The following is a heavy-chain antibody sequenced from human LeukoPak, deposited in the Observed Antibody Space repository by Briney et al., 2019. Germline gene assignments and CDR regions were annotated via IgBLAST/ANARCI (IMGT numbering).Heavy chain of an antibody. CDR2: INWNGGST. CDR1: GFTFDDYG. D-gene: IGHD2-2*01. J-gene: IGHJ4*02. V-gene: IGHV3-20*04. CDR3: ARAGGYCSSTSCYASDY. Sequence: GGSLRLSCAASGFTFDDYGLSWVRQAPGKGLEWVSTINWNGGSTGYADSVKGRFTISRDNAKNTLYLQMGSLRAEDMAVYYCARAGGYCSSTSCYASDYWGQGTLVTVSS.